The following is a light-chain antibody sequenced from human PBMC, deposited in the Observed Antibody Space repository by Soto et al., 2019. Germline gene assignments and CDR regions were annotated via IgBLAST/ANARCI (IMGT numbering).Light chain of an antibody. Sequence: QSVLTQPRSVSGSPGQSLTISCTGTSSDVGGYNYVSWYQQYPGQVPKLMIYDVTKRPSGVPDRFSGSESGNTASLTISGLQAEDEADYYCCSHAGTYTYVFGTGTKLTVL. V-gene: IGLV2-11*01. CDR3: CSHAGTYTYV. J-gene: IGLJ1*01. CDR1: SSDVGGYNY. CDR2: DVT.